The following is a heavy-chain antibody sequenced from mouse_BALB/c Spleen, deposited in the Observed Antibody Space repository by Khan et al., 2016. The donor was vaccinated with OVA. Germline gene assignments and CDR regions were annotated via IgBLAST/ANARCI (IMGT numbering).Heavy chain of an antibody. V-gene: IGHV5-6*01. CDR2: LSSGGSYT. J-gene: IGHJ2*01. CDR1: GFTFSSYG. D-gene: IGHD1-1*01. Sequence: EVELVESGGDLVKPGGSLKLSCAASGFTFSSYGMSWVRQTPDRRLEWVATLSSGGSYTSYPDSVKGRFTISRDNAQNTLYLQMSGLKSEDTAMYDCARQDGYYCSSYYFDYWGQGTTLTVSS. CDR3: ARQDGYYCSSYYFDY.